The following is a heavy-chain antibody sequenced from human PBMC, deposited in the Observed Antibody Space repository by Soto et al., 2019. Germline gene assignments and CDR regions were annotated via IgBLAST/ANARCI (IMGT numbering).Heavy chain of an antibody. CDR3: SRQASDFWSGKPQYYMDV. Sequence: EVQLVESGGGLVQPGGSLKLSCAASGFTFSGSAMHWVRQASGKGLEWVGRIRSKGNNYATAYGASLKGRFTISRDDSMNRACLQMNSLNTEDTAVYYCSRQASDFWSGKPQYYMDVWGKGTTVTVSS. CDR1: GFTFSGSA. V-gene: IGHV3-73*01. CDR2: IRSKGNNYAT. J-gene: IGHJ6*03. D-gene: IGHD3-3*01.